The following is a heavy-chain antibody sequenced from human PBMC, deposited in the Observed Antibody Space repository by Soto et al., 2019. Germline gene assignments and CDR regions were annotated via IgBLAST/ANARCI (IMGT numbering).Heavy chain of an antibody. J-gene: IGHJ3*02. Sequence: EVQLLESGGGLVQPGGSLRLSCAASGFTFTSSGMTWVRQAPGKGLEWVSAISGSGGSTYYADSVKGRFTISRDNSKNTLYLQMSSLRAEDTAVYYCAKERGAAGGAFDIWGQGTMVTVSS. CDR2: ISGSGGST. CDR3: AKERGAAGGAFDI. D-gene: IGHD1-26*01. CDR1: GFTFTSSG. V-gene: IGHV3-23*01.